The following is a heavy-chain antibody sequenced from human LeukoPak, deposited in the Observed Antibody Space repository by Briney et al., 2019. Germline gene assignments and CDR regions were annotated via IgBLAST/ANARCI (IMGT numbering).Heavy chain of an antibody. Sequence: SETLSLNCTVSGGSISSYYWSWIRQPPGKGLEWIGYIYYSGSTNYNPSLKSRVTISLDTSKKQISLKLSSVTAADTAVYYCARLDSSGYYFHDYWGQGTLVTVSS. CDR1: GGSISSYY. D-gene: IGHD3-22*01. J-gene: IGHJ4*02. V-gene: IGHV4-59*08. CDR2: IYYSGST. CDR3: ARLDSSGYYFHDY.